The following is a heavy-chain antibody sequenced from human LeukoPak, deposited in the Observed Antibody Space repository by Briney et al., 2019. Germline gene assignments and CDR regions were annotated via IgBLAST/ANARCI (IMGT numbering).Heavy chain of an antibody. CDR2: INPNSGGT. V-gene: IGHV1-2*02. J-gene: IGHJ4*02. D-gene: IGHD3-10*01. CDR1: GYTFTGYY. Sequence: ASVKVSCKASGYTFTGYYMHWVRQAPGQGLEWMGWINPNSGGTNYAQKFQGRVTMTRDTSISTAYMELSRLRSDDTVVYYCASLMVRGVTLSPFGYWGQGTLVTVSS. CDR3: ASLMVRGVTLSPFGY.